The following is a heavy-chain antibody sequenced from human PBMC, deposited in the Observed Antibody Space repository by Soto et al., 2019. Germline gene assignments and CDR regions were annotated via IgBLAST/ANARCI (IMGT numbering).Heavy chain of an antibody. Sequence: QITLKESGPTLVKPTQTLTLTCTFSGFSLTTSGVGVGWIRQPPGKALEWLALIFWNDDERYSPSLKSRLTFPKAASKNQVVLTMTNMAPXXXATYYCVHTGYSYDPFGYWGRGTLVT. V-gene: IGHV2-5*01. D-gene: IGHD5-18*01. CDR1: GFSLTTSGVG. CDR3: VHTGYSYDPFGY. CDR2: IFWNDDE. J-gene: IGHJ4*02.